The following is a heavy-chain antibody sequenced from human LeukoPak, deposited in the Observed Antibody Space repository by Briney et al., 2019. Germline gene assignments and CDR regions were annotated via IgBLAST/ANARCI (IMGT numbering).Heavy chain of an antibody. CDR1: GYRFTTYY. Sequence: ASVKVSCKVSGYRFTTYYMHWVRQAPGQGLEWMGWINPNSGGTNYAQKFQGRVTMTRDTSISTAYMELSRLRSDDTAVYYCARVRYSGSYAGFGEYFQHWGQGTLVTVSS. CDR2: INPNSGGT. CDR3: ARVRYSGSYAGFGEYFQH. V-gene: IGHV1-2*02. D-gene: IGHD1-26*01. J-gene: IGHJ1*01.